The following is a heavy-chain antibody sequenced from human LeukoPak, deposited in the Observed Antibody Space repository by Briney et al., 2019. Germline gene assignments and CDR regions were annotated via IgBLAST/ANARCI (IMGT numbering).Heavy chain of an antibody. CDR2: IRYDGSNK. Sequence: PGGSLRLSCAASGFTFSSYGMHWVRQAPGKGLEWVAFIRYDGSNKYYADSEKGRFTISRDNSKNTLYLQKNSLRAEETAVYYCAKDVKNGATSGYLVYWGQGTLVTVSS. CDR1: GFTFSSYG. V-gene: IGHV3-30*02. CDR3: AKDVKNGATSGYLVY. D-gene: IGHD3-22*01. J-gene: IGHJ4*02.